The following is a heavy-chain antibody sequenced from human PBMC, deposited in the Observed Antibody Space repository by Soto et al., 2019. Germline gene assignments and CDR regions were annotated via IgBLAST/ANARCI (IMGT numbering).Heavy chain of an antibody. CDR3: ARTNMITFAEDNVKKYWFGP. Sequence: QVQLQQWGAGLLKPSETLSLTCAVYGGSFSGYYWSWIRQPPGKGLEWIGEINHSGSTNYNPSLNGLVTIPVDTYKTQFSLKPSSVTAADTAVYYCARTNMITFAEDNVKKYWFGPWGQGTLVTVSS. CDR1: GGSFSGYY. V-gene: IGHV4-34*01. D-gene: IGHD3-16*02. J-gene: IGHJ5*02. CDR2: INHSGST.